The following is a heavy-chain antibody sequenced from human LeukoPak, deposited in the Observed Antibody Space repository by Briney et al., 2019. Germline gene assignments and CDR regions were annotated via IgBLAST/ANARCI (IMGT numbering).Heavy chain of an antibody. Sequence: GGALRLSCAASGFPFSSYWMHWVRPAPGEGLVWVSRINSDGSSTSYADSVKGRFTISRDNAKNTLYLQMNSLRAEDTAVYYCAPLRDIVAPDWGQGTLATVSS. V-gene: IGHV3-74*01. CDR2: INSDGSST. D-gene: IGHD5-12*01. J-gene: IGHJ4*02. CDR1: GFPFSSYW. CDR3: APLRDIVAPD.